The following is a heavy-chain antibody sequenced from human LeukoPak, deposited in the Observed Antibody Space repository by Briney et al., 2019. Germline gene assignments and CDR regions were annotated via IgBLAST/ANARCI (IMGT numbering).Heavy chain of an antibody. Sequence: GGSLRLSCAASGFTFSSYAMSWVRQAPGKGLEWASTIRGSDGITYYADSVKGRFTISRDNSKNTLYLQMNSLRAEDTAVYYCAKRCVRGWSTDAFDFWGQGTMVTVSS. CDR2: IRGSDGIT. D-gene: IGHD6-19*01. CDR3: AKRCVRGWSTDAFDF. J-gene: IGHJ3*01. CDR1: GFTFSSYA. V-gene: IGHV3-23*01.